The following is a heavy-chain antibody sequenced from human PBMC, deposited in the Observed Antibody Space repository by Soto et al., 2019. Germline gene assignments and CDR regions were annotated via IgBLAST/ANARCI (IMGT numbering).Heavy chain of an antibody. V-gene: IGHV4-34*01. CDR3: ARVIAVAGTRVVDY. Sequence: QVPLQQWGAGLLKPSETLSLTCAVYGGSFSGYYGSWIRQPPGKGLEWIGEINHSGSTNYNPSLKSRVPISVDTSKNQFSLKLSSVTAADTAVYYCARVIAVAGTRVVDYWGQGTLVTVSS. CDR1: GGSFSGYY. D-gene: IGHD6-19*01. J-gene: IGHJ4*02. CDR2: INHSGST.